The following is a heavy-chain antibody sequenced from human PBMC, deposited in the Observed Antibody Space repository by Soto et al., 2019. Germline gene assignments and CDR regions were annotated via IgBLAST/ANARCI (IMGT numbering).Heavy chain of an antibody. V-gene: IGHV1-18*04. CDR3: ARGSDYGDYRHFDY. Sequence: ASVKVSCKASGYTFTGYYMQWVRQAPGQGLEWMGWISAYNGNTNYAQKLQGRVTMTTDTSTSTAYMELRGLRSDDTAVYYCARGSDYGDYRHFDYWGQGTLVTVSS. D-gene: IGHD4-17*01. CDR2: ISAYNGNT. J-gene: IGHJ4*02. CDR1: GYTFTGYY.